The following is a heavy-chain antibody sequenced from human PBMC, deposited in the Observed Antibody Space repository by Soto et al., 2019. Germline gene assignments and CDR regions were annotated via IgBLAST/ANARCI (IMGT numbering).Heavy chain of an antibody. V-gene: IGHV3-23*01. CDR3: AKDGRAYDYVWWSNDAFDI. CDR2: ISGSGGST. D-gene: IGHD3-16*01. Sequence: GGSLRLSCAASGFTFSSYAMSWVRQAPGKGLEWVSAISGSGGSTYYADSVKGRFTISRDNSKNTLYLQMNSLRAEDTAVYYCAKDGRAYDYVWWSNDAFDIWGQGTMVTVSS. CDR1: GFTFSSYA. J-gene: IGHJ3*02.